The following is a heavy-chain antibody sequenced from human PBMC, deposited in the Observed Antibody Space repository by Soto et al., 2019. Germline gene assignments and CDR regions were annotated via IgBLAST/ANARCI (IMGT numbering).Heavy chain of an antibody. V-gene: IGHV3-30*18. CDR1: GFAFGSHG. CDR2: ISHDGQNQ. CDR3: AKGGATYGLLTHDY. J-gene: IGHJ4*02. Sequence: QVQLVESGGGVVPPGRSLKLSCIASGFAFGSHGMHWVRQVSGKGLEWVAVISHDGQNQYYRESVKGRFTISRDNSKNSLFLEVHSLRVEDTAVYYCAKGGATYGLLTHDYWGQGTLVTVSS. D-gene: IGHD3-9*01.